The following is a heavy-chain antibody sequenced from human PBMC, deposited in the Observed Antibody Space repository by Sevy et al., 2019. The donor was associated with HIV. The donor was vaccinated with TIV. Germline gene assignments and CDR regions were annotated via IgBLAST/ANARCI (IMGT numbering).Heavy chain of an antibody. Sequence: ASVKVSCKASGGTFSSYAISWVRQAPGQGLEWMGGIIPIFGTANYAQKFQGRVTITADKSTSTAYMELSSLRSEDTAVYYCAGDAAYYDFWSGYSSAHDYYMDVWGKGTTVTVSS. D-gene: IGHD3-3*01. CDR1: GGTFSSYA. J-gene: IGHJ6*03. V-gene: IGHV1-69*06. CDR3: AGDAAYYDFWSGYSSAHDYYMDV. CDR2: IIPIFGTA.